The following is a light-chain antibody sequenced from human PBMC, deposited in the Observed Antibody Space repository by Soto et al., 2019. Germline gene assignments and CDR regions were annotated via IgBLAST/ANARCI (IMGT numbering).Light chain of an antibody. V-gene: IGKV3-20*01. J-gene: IGKJ1*01. Sequence: IVLTQSPATLSVSPGERATLSCRASQSVGADLAWYQRKPGQAPRLLIYGASSRATGIPDRFSGSGSGTDFTLTISRLEPEDFAVYYCQQYGSSPITFGQGTKVDI. CDR2: GAS. CDR3: QQYGSSPIT. CDR1: QSVGAD.